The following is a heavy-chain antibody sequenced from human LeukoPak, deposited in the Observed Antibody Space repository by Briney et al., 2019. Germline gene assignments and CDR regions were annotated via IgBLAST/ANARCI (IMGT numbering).Heavy chain of an antibody. Sequence: SETLSLTCTVSGGSISSGDYYWSWIRQSPGKDLERIGYIYYSGSTNYNPSLKSRVTISVDTSKNQFSLKLSSVTAADTAVYYCARVKRWFDPWGQGTLVTVSS. CDR2: IYYSGST. J-gene: IGHJ5*02. V-gene: IGHV4-61*08. CDR3: ARVKRWFDP. CDR1: GGSISSGDYY.